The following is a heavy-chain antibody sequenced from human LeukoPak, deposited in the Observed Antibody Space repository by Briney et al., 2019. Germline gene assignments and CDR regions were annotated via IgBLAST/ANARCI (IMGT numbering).Heavy chain of an antibody. V-gene: IGHV5-51*01. J-gene: IGHJ5*02. CDR2: IYPGDSDT. Sequence: GESLKISFKGSGYSFTSYWIGWVRQMPGKGLEWMGIIYPGDSDTRYSPSFQGQVTISADKSISTAYLQWSSLKASDTAMYYCARNSGRRPYNWFDPWAREPWSPSPQ. CDR1: GYSFTSYW. CDR3: ARNSGRRPYNWFDP. D-gene: IGHD4-23*01.